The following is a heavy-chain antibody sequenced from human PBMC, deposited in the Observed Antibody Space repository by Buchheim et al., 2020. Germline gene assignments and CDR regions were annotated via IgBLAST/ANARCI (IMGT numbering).Heavy chain of an antibody. D-gene: IGHD3-16*01. CDR2: VLHNGNT. Sequence: QVQLQESGPGLAKPSETLSLTCTVSGGSISSYYWSWIRQPPGRGLEWIGYVLHNGNTHYNPSLNSRLSMSVDTSRNQFSLKLSSVTAADTAVYYCARENWERPSHWYFDLWGRGTL. CDR1: GGSISSYY. CDR3: ARENWERPSHWYFDL. V-gene: IGHV4-59*01. J-gene: IGHJ2*01.